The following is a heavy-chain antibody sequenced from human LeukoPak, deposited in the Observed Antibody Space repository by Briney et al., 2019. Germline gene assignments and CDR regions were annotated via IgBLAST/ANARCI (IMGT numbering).Heavy chain of an antibody. D-gene: IGHD3-9*01. CDR1: GGSFSGYY. Sequence: PSETLSLTCAVYGGSFSGYYWSWIRQPPGKGLEWIGGINHSGSTNYNPSLKSRVTISLDTSKNQFSLKLSSVTTADTAVYYCARMPDILTGLDSWGQGTLVTVSS. CDR3: ARMPDILTGLDS. V-gene: IGHV4-34*01. CDR2: INHSGST. J-gene: IGHJ4*02.